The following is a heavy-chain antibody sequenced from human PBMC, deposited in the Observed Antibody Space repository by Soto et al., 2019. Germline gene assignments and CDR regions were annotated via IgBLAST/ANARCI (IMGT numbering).Heavy chain of an antibody. Sequence: QVQLRQWGAGLLKPSETLSLTCGVYGGSFSGYYWTWIRQPPGKGLEWIGEINQSGSTNYSPSLKSRITTSXEXSXNXXSLKLNSVTAADTAVYDCARFPTAQWEEGVMAFDVWGQGTMVTVSS. V-gene: IGHV4-34*02. J-gene: IGHJ3*01. CDR2: INQSGST. CDR1: GGSFSGYY. D-gene: IGHD3-16*01. CDR3: ARFPTAQWEEGVMAFDV.